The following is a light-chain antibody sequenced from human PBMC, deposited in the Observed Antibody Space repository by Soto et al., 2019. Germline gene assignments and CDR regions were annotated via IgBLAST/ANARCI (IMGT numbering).Light chain of an antibody. Sequence: DIPMTQSPSTLSASVGDTVTITCRASQSIGSWLAWYQQKTGKAPKLLIRDASSLESGVPSRFRGRGSATNFTLTISSLQPDDFATYYCQRYNSFSWTFGQGTKVEIK. CDR1: QSIGSW. CDR3: QRYNSFSWT. J-gene: IGKJ1*01. V-gene: IGKV1-5*01. CDR2: DAS.